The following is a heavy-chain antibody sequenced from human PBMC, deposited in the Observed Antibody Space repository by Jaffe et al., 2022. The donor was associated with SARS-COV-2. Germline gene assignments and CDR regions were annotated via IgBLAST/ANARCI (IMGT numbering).Heavy chain of an antibody. CDR1: GYTFTSYD. D-gene: IGHD2-15*01. CDR2: MNPNSGNT. V-gene: IGHV1-8*01. J-gene: IGHJ6*02. Sequence: QVQLVQSGAEVKKPGASVKVSCKASGYTFTSYDINWVRQATGQGLEWMGWMNPNSGNTGYAQKFQGRVTMTRNTSISTAYMELSSLRSEDTAVYYCARGYCSGGSCYKLLEYYYYYGMDVWGQGTTVTVSS. CDR3: ARGYCSGGSCYKLLEYYYYYGMDV.